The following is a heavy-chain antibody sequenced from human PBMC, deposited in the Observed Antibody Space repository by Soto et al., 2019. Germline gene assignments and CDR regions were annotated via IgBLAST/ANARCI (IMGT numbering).Heavy chain of an antibody. CDR3: ARDAFVYCCGGSCYWHYYYGMDV. CDR2: IYYSGST. Sequence: QILSQARSVSGGSISSGAYYQCWIRQPPGKGLEWFVYIYYSGSTYYNPSLKSRVTISVDTSKNQFSLKLSSVTAADTAVYYCARDAFVYCCGGSCYWHYYYGMDVWGQGTTVTVSS. D-gene: IGHD2-15*01. V-gene: IGHV4-30-4*01. CDR1: GGSISSGAYY. J-gene: IGHJ6*02.